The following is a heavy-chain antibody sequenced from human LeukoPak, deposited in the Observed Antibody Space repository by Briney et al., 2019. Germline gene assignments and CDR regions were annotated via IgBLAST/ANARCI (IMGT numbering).Heavy chain of an antibody. V-gene: IGHV4-39*01. Sequence: SETLSLTCTVSGGSISSTPYYWDWIRQPPGKGLEWIGNIFHTGGTSFHPSLKSRVTMSVDTSKNQFSLRLSSVTAADTAVYYCARHRGSSSNFDPWGQGTLVTVSS. CDR2: IFHTGGT. J-gene: IGHJ5*02. D-gene: IGHD6-6*01. CDR3: ARHRGSSSNFDP. CDR1: GGSISSTPYY.